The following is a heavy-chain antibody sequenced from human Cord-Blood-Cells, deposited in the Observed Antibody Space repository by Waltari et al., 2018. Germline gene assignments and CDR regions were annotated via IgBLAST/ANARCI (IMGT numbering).Heavy chain of an antibody. Sequence: QVQLQQWGAGLLKPSETLSLTSAVSGGSFSGYYWRWIRQPPGKGLEWIGEINHSGSTNYNPSLKSRVTISVDTSKNQFSLKLSSVTAADTAVYYCARGVAAAGSPYFDYWGQGTLVTVSS. CDR1: GGSFSGYY. V-gene: IGHV4-34*01. D-gene: IGHD6-13*01. CDR2: INHSGST. CDR3: ARGVAAAGSPYFDY. J-gene: IGHJ4*02.